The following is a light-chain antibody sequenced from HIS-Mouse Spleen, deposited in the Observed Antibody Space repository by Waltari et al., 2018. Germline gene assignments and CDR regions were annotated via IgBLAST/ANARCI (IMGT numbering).Light chain of an antibody. J-gene: IGLJ3*02. Sequence: SSELTQDPAVSVALGQTVRITCQGDSRRSYYARWYHQKPGQAPVLVLYGKNNRPSGIPDRFSGSSSGNTASLTITGAQAEDEADYYCNSRDSSGNHWVFGGGTKLTVL. V-gene: IGLV3-19*01. CDR3: NSRDSSGNHWV. CDR2: GKN. CDR1: SRRSYY.